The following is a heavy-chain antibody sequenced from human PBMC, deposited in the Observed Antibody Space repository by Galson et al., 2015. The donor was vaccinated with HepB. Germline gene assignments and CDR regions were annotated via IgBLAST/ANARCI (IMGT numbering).Heavy chain of an antibody. Sequence: SVKVSCKASGYTFTSNGISWVRQAPGQGLEWMGWISAYRGNTYYAQNLQGRVTLTTDTSTSTAYMELRSLRPGDTAVYYCARDRSHSLDNWGQGTLVAVSS. V-gene: IGHV1-18*04. CDR1: GYTFTSNG. CDR2: ISAYRGNT. D-gene: IGHD2-15*01. CDR3: ARDRSHSLDN. J-gene: IGHJ4*02.